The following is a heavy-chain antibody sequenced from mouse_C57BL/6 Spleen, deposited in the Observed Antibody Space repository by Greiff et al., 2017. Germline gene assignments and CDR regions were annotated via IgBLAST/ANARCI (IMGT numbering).Heavy chain of an antibody. J-gene: IGHJ1*03. Sequence: EVTLVESGGGLVKPGGSLKLSCAAPGFTFSDYGMHWVRQAPEKGLEWVAYISSGSSTFYYADTVKGRFTISRDNAKNTLFLQMTSLRSEDTAMYYCARPTYDYDWYFDVWGTGTTVTVSS. CDR3: ARPTYDYDWYFDV. CDR2: ISSGSSTF. CDR1: GFTFSDYG. D-gene: IGHD2-4*01. V-gene: IGHV5-17*01.